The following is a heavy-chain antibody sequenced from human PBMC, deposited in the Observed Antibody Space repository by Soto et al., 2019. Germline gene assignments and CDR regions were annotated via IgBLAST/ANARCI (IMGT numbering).Heavy chain of an antibody. J-gene: IGHJ6*02. Sequence: QVQLVQSGAEVKKPGASVKVSCKASGYTFTSYDINWVRQATGQGLEWMGWMNPNSGNTGYAQKFKGXXTXTXXTSISTAYMELSSLRSEDTAVYYCARGLEYAGMDVWGQGTTVTVSS. CDR2: MNPNSGNT. CDR3: ARGLEYAGMDV. V-gene: IGHV1-8*01. D-gene: IGHD2-2*01. CDR1: GYTFTSYD.